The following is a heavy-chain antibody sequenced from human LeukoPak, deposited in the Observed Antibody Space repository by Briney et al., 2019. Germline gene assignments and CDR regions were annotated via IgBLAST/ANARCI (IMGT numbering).Heavy chain of an antibody. CDR2: IRFDGSNK. Sequence: EGSLRLSCAASGFTFSSYGMHWVRQAPGKGLEWVAFIRFDGSNKYYADSVKGRFTISRDNSKNTLYLQMNSLRAEDSAVYYCAKGTKMIGSFYRGHQFDYWGQGTLATVSS. V-gene: IGHV3-30*02. CDR1: GFTFSSYG. D-gene: IGHD1-26*01. CDR3: AKGTKMIGSFYRGHQFDY. J-gene: IGHJ4*02.